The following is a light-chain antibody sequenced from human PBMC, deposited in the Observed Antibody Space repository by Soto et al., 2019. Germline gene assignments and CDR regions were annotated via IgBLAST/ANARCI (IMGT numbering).Light chain of an antibody. Sequence: VLTQSPGTLSLSPGERATISCRASQTISSSYLAGYQHKPGQAPRLLLYGASSRATGIPLRFSGSESGTHFPLTISRLEPGDCGVYYCQQYGGSPPYTFGQGTRLGIK. J-gene: IGKJ2*01. CDR2: GAS. CDR1: QTISSSY. V-gene: IGKV3-20*01. CDR3: QQYGGSPPYT.